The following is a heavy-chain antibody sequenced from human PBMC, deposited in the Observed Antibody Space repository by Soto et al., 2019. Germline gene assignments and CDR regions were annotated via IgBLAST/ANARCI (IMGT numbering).Heavy chain of an antibody. D-gene: IGHD6-19*01. CDR1: GECLSGYY. CDR2: INHSGST. V-gene: IGHV4-34*01. CDR3: ARGRSIAVAGTRDAFDI. Sequence: SLIQSLACAVYGECLSGYYCSWIRQTPGKGLEWIGEINHSGSTNYNPSLKSRVTISVDTSKNQFSLKLSSVTAADTAVYYCARGRSIAVAGTRDAFDIWVQGTMVTV. J-gene: IGHJ3*02.